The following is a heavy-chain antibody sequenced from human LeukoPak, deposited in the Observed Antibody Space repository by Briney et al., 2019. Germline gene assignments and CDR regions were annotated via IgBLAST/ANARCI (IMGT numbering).Heavy chain of an antibody. D-gene: IGHD3-22*01. CDR1: GFTFSNYG. Sequence: PGGSLRLSCAASGFTFSNYGMNWVRQAPGKGLEWVSGITGNGGTSYYADSVNGRFTISRDNSKNTLFLQMNSLRAEDTAVYYCARAWRDSSGYYWFDPWGQGTLVTVSS. J-gene: IGHJ5*02. V-gene: IGHV3-23*01. CDR3: ARAWRDSSGYYWFDP. CDR2: ITGNGGTS.